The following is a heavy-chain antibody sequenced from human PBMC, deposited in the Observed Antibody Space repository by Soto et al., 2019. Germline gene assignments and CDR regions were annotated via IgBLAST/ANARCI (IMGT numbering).Heavy chain of an antibody. CDR3: AKDLTRQLAYWLDP. V-gene: IGHV1-2*02. Sequence: ASVKVSCKASGFSFTGYYIHWLRQAPGQGLEWMGWINAHSGGTEYAQKFQGRVTLTRDASIATAYLTLTSLTSDDTALYYCAKDLTRQLAYWLDPWGQGTQVTVSS. D-gene: IGHD6-6*01. J-gene: IGHJ5*02. CDR2: INAHSGGT. CDR1: GFSFTGYY.